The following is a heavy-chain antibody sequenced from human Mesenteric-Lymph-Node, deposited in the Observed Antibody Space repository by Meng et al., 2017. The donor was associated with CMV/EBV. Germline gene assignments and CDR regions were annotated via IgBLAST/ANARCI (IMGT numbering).Heavy chain of an antibody. V-gene: IGHV4-39*07. CDR3: ARFSPEHGYTQDYFDS. D-gene: IGHD5-24*01. Sequence: SETLSLTCTVSGGSISSSSYYWGWIRQPPGKGLEWIGSIYYSGSTNYNPSLKSRVTISVDTSKNQFSLNLNSVTAADTAVYYCARFSPEHGYTQDYFDSWGQGTQVTVSS. CDR1: GGSISSSSYY. CDR2: IYYSGST. J-gene: IGHJ4*02.